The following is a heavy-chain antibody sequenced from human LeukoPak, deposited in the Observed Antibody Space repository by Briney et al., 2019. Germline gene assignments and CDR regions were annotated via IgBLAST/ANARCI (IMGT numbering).Heavy chain of an antibody. J-gene: IGHJ3*02. CDR2: ISAYNGNT. Sequence: ASVKVSCKAPGYTFTSYGISWVRQAPGQGLEWMGWISAYNGNTNYAQKLQGRVTMTTDTSTSTAYMELRSLRSDDTAVYYCARPSSKKPTGGYGHAFDIWGQGTMVTVSS. V-gene: IGHV1-18*01. CDR1: GYTFTSYG. CDR3: ARPSSKKPTGGYGHAFDI. D-gene: IGHD5-12*01.